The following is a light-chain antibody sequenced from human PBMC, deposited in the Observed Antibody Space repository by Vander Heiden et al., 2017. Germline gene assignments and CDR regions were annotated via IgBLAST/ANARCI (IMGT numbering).Light chain of an antibody. CDR1: QSIGNL. V-gene: IGKV3-15*01. J-gene: IGKJ4*01. CDR3: QQHHAWPLT. Sequence: IVMTQSPPNLSVSAGERATLSCRASQSIGNLLAWYQQRPGQAPRLLIYAASSRATGIPARFSGSGSGTEFSLTISSLQSEDFAVYYCQQHHAWPLTFGGGTKVEIK. CDR2: AAS.